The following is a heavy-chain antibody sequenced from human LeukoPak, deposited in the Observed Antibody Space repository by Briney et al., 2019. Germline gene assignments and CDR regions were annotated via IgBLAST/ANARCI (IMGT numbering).Heavy chain of an antibody. CDR2: ISAYNGDT. CDR3: ARAAYCSGGSCHFDY. CDR1: GYTFTSYG. J-gene: IGHJ4*02. Sequence: GASVKVSCKASGYTFTSYGISWVRQAPGQGLEWMGWISAYNGDTNYAQKLQGRVTMTTDTSTSTAYMELSSLRSEDTAVYYCARAAYCSGGSCHFDYWGQGTLVTVSS. V-gene: IGHV1-18*01. D-gene: IGHD2-15*01.